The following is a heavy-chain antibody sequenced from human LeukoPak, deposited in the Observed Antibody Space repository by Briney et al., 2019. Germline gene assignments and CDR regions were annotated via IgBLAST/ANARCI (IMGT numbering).Heavy chain of an antibody. V-gene: IGHV4-4*02. CDR1: GGSIGSTNW. CDR2: IFHSGTT. CDR3: ARVRDSIFGVVSHEINY. Sequence: PSETLSLTCAVSGGSIGSTNWWSWVRQFPGKGLEWIGKIFHSGTTNYNPSLKSRVTISVDKSKSQFSLILTSVTAADTAVYYCARVRDSIFGVVSHEINYWGQGTLVTVSS. J-gene: IGHJ4*02. D-gene: IGHD3-3*02.